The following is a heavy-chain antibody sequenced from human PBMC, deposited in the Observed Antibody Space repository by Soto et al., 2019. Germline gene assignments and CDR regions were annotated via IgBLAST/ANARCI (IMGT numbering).Heavy chain of an antibody. CDR2: IGGTDGDSDGVP. CDR3: LKMGRNLGAFEF. D-gene: IGHD7-27*01. V-gene: IGHV3-23*01. J-gene: IGHJ3*01. CDR1: GFILNNYA. Sequence: VQLLESGGDLVQPGGSMSLSCVASGFILNNYAMSWVRQAPGKVLAWVSTIGGTDGDSDGVPWYEDSVKDRFTISRDSSVNTLVLHMDKLIAEDSALYYGLKMGRNLGAFEFMCPGTTVVVSS.